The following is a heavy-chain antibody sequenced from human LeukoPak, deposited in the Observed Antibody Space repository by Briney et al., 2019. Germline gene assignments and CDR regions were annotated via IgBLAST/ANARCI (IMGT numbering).Heavy chain of an antibody. Sequence: GGSLRLSCAASGFTFSIYSMNWVRQAPGKGLEWVSSISSSSSYIYYADSVKGRFTISRDNAKNSLYLQMNSLRAEDTAVYYCARDPGYCSSTSCPWADAFDIWGQGTMVTVSS. CDR1: GFTFSIYS. CDR2: ISSSSSYI. J-gene: IGHJ3*02. D-gene: IGHD2-2*01. CDR3: ARDPGYCSSTSCPWADAFDI. V-gene: IGHV3-21*01.